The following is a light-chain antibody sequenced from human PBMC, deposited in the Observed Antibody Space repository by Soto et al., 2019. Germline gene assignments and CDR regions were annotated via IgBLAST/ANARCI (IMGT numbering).Light chain of an antibody. V-gene: IGKV1-39*01. CDR2: AAY. CDR3: QLSLSSPYI. J-gene: IGKJ2*01. Sequence: DIQMTQSPSSLAASVGDRVTITCRASQSIGTYLNWYQQKIGKAPKLLIYAAYSLQSRFPSRFSGSGSGTYFTLTISNRQHEDFSSYFCQLSLSSPYIFGQGTKLEIK. CDR1: QSIGTY.